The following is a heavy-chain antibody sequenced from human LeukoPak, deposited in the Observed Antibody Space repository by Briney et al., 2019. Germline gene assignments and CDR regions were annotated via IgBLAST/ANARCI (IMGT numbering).Heavy chain of an antibody. CDR3: ARAEDIVVGPAAAFDI. Sequence: SETLSLTCTVSGYSISSGYYWGWIRQPPGKGLEWIGSIYHSGSTYYNPSLKSRVTISVDTSKNQFSLRLSSVTAADTAVYYCARAEDIVVGPAAAFDIWGQGTMVTVSS. D-gene: IGHD2-2*01. J-gene: IGHJ3*02. V-gene: IGHV4-38-2*02. CDR2: IYHSGST. CDR1: GYSISSGYY.